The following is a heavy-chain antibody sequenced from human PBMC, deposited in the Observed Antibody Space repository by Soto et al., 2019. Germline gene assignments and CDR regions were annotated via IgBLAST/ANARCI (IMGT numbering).Heavy chain of an antibody. V-gene: IGHV4-59*01. Sequence: SETLSLTCAVSGVSIVYYYWNWMRKPPGKGLEWLGHIYYTGITAYNPSLNSRITISVDTSKNQISLNLGSVTAADTAVYYCASNGYSSGWYYFDYWGQGTLVTVSS. CDR3: ASNGYSSGWYYFDY. D-gene: IGHD6-19*01. J-gene: IGHJ4*02. CDR2: IYYTGIT. CDR1: GVSIVYYY.